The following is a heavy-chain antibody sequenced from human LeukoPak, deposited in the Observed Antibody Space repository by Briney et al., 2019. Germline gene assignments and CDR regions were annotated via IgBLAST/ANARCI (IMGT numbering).Heavy chain of an antibody. J-gene: IGHJ5*02. CDR1: GYTFTSYD. Sequence: GASVTVSCKASGYTFTSYDVNWVRQATGQGLEWMGWMNPVSGYGGSAQKFQGRLTLTRTTSMNTAYLELSTLTFDDTGIYYCTRGRPDWSAFDPWGQGTLLTVSS. CDR3: TRGRPDWSAFDP. V-gene: IGHV1-8*03. D-gene: IGHD3-9*01. CDR2: MNPVSGYG.